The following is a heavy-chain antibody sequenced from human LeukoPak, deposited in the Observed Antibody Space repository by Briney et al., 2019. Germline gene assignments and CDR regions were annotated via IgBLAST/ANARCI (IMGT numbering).Heavy chain of an antibody. V-gene: IGHV4-30-4*08. J-gene: IGHJ3*02. Sequence: SETLSPTCTVSGGSISSGDYYWSWIRQPPGKGLEWIWYVFYSGSTYYNPSLKSRVTISVDTSKTQFSLKLSSVTAADTAVYYCARDREDYGGNPSPRNAFDIWGQGTMVTVSS. D-gene: IGHD4-23*01. CDR3: ARDREDYGGNPSPRNAFDI. CDR1: GGSISSGDYY. CDR2: VFYSGST.